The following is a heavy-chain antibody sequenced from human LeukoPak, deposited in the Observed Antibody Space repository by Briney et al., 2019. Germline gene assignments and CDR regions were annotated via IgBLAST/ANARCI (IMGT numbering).Heavy chain of an antibody. Sequence: GGSLRLSCAASGFTFSSHAMSWVRQAPGKGLEWVSAISGSGGSTYYADSVKGRFTISRDNSKNTLYLQMNSLRAEDTAVYYCARSDSSSWPNWFDPWGQGTLVTVSS. CDR3: ARSDSSSWPNWFDP. D-gene: IGHD6-13*01. V-gene: IGHV3-23*01. J-gene: IGHJ5*02. CDR1: GFTFSSHA. CDR2: ISGSGGST.